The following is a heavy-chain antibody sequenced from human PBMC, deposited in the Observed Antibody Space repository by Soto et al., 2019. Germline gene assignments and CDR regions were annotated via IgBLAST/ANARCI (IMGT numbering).Heavy chain of an antibody. CDR2: IYPGDSDT. J-gene: IGHJ5*02. V-gene: IGHV5-51*01. CDR1: GYSFTSYW. Sequence: GESLKISCKGSGYSFTSYWIGWVRQMPGKGLEWMGIIYPGDSDTRYSPPFQGQVTISADKSISTAYLQWSSLKASDTAMYYCAITAPDCSSTSCYASHWFDPWGQGTLVTVSS. CDR3: AITAPDCSSTSCYASHWFDP. D-gene: IGHD2-2*01.